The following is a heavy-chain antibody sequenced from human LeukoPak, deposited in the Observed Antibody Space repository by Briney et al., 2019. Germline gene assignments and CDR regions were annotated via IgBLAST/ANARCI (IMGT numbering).Heavy chain of an antibody. CDR3: ATDMVGYCGDVTCYSEAY. D-gene: IGHD2-21*01. CDR2: FDPEVGQT. V-gene: IGHV1-24*01. CDR1: GYSLTALS. J-gene: IGHJ4*02. Sequence: GASVKVSCKVSGYSLTALSMHWVRQAPGKGLEWMGGFDPEVGQTMYAQNLDGRLTVTDDTSTDTAYMQLSSLRLDDTAVYYCATDMVGYCGDVTCYSEAYWGQGTLVTVSS.